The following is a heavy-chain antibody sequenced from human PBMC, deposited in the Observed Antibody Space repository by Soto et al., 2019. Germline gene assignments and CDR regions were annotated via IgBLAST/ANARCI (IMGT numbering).Heavy chain of an antibody. D-gene: IGHD3-9*01. J-gene: IGHJ4*02. CDR1: GGSFSGYY. CDR3: ARGAALRYFDWFMGPRYYFDY. CDR2: INHSGST. V-gene: IGHV4-34*01. Sequence: SETLSLTCAVYGGSFSGYYWSWIRQPPGKGLEWIGEINHSGSTNYNPSLKSRVTISVDTSKNQFSLKLSSVTAADTAVYYCARGAALRYFDWFMGPRYYFDYWGQGTLVTVSS.